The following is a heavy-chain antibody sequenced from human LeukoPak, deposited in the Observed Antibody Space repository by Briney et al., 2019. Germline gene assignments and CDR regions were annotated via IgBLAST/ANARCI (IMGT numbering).Heavy chain of an antibody. D-gene: IGHD5-24*01. J-gene: IGHJ4*02. V-gene: IGHV3-23*01. CDR2: ISGSGGST. CDR1: GFTFSSYA. CDR3: AKDFRGYNTPFDY. Sequence: HPGGSLRLSCAASGFTFSSYAMSWVRQAPGKGLEWVSAISGSGGSTYYADSVKGRFTISRDNSKNTLYLQMNSLRAEDTAVYYCAKDFRGYNTPFDYWGQGTLVTVSS.